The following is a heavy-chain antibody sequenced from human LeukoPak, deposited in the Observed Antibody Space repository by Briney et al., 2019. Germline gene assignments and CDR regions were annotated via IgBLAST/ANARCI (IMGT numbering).Heavy chain of an antibody. CDR1: GGTFSSYT. CDR2: ISAYNGNT. Sequence: GASVKVSCKASGGTFSSYTISWVRQAPGQGLEWMGWISAYNGNTNYAQKLQGRVTMTTDTSTSTAYMELRSLRSDDTAVYYCARDLYYYDSSGWIPFDYWGQGTLVTVSS. D-gene: IGHD3-22*01. V-gene: IGHV1-18*01. J-gene: IGHJ4*02. CDR3: ARDLYYYDSSGWIPFDY.